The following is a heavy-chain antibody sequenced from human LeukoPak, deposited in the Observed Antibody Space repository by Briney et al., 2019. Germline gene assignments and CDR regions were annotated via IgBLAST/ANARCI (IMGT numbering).Heavy chain of an antibody. CDR2: IFSNDET. J-gene: IGHJ5*02. CDR1: GFSLSNARMG. V-gene: IGHV2-26*01. Sequence: ESGPLLVKPTATLTPTCTVSGFSLSNARMGVSWIRQPPGKALEWLTPIFSNDETSYSTSLKSRLTISKDTPKSQVVLTMTNMDPVDTATYYFARVYGPYFDWSLNNWFDPWGQGTLVTVSS. D-gene: IGHD3-9*01. CDR3: ARVYGPYFDWSLNNWFDP.